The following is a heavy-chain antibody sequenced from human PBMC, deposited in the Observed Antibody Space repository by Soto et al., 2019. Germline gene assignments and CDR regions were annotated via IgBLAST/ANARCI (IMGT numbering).Heavy chain of an antibody. Sequence: GSLRLSCAASGFSVSSDYMSWVRQAPGKGLEWVSLIYSGGDTYYADSVKGRFTISRDISSNTIYLPMTSLRADDTAIYYCTRAGSDPGNFYISNYYAMDDGGRGTTVTVSS. CDR1: GFSVSSDY. CDR3: TRAGSDPGNFYISNYYAMDD. D-gene: IGHD3-10*01. V-gene: IGHV3-53*01. CDR2: IYSGGDT. J-gene: IGHJ6*02.